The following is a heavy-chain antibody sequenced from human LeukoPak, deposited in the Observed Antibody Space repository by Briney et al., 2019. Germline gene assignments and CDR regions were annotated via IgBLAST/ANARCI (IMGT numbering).Heavy chain of an antibody. V-gene: IGHV3-21*01. CDR2: ISSSSSYI. Sequence: PGGSLRLSFAASGFTFSSYGMIWVRQAPGKGLEWVSSISSSSSYIYFADSVKGRFTISRDNAKNSLYLQMNSLRAEDTAVYYCARENRRNWFDPWGQGTLVTVSS. CDR1: GFTFSSYG. CDR3: ARENRRNWFDP. J-gene: IGHJ5*02.